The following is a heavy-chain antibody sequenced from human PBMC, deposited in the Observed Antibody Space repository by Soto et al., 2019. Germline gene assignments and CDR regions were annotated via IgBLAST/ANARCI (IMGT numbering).Heavy chain of an antibody. J-gene: IGHJ6*02. Sequence: QVQLVQSGAEVKKPGASVKVSCKASGYTFTSYGISWVRQAPGQGLEWMGWISAYNGNTNYAQKLQGRVTMTTDTSTSTAYMELRRLRSDDTAVYYCARVVVLVGATTHYYYGMDVWGQGTTVTVSS. CDR1: GYTFTSYG. D-gene: IGHD1-26*01. CDR2: ISAYNGNT. V-gene: IGHV1-18*01. CDR3: ARVVVLVGATTHYYYGMDV.